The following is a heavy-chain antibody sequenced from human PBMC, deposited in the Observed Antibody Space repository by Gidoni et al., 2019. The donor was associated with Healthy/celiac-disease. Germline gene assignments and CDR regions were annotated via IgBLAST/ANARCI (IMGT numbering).Heavy chain of an antibody. J-gene: IGHJ6*02. CDR1: GYTFTSYY. V-gene: IGHV1-46*03. D-gene: IGHD3-9*01. CDR2: INPRGGST. CDR3: ARGPPKSRYYGMDV. Sequence: QVQLVQSGPAVTTPGASVKVSCTASGYTFTSYYLHWGRPAPGQGLEWMGRINPRGGSTSYAQKVQGRVTMTRDTSTSTVYMELSSLRSEDTAVYYCARGPPKSRYYGMDVWGQGTTVTVSS.